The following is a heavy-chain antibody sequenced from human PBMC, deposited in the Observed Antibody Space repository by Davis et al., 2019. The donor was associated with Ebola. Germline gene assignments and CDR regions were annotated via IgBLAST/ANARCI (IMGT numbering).Heavy chain of an antibody. D-gene: IGHD6-19*01. Sequence: SETLSLTCAVYGGSFSGSYWSWIRQPPGKGLEWIGEINHSGSTNYSPSLKSRVTISVDTSKNQFSLKLFSVTAADTAVYYCARGAVAGEIYNWFDPWGQGTLVTVSP. V-gene: IGHV4-34*01. CDR3: ARGAVAGEIYNWFDP. J-gene: IGHJ5*02. CDR1: GGSFSGSY. CDR2: INHSGST.